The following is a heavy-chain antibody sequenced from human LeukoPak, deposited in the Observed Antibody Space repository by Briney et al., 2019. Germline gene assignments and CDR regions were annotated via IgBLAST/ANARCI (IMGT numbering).Heavy chain of an antibody. CDR2: ISSSSSYI. CDR1: GFTFSGYS. J-gene: IGHJ4*02. V-gene: IGHV3-21*01. D-gene: IGHD6-19*01. Sequence: GGSLRLSCAASGFTFSGYSMNWVRQAPGKGLEWVSSISSSSSYIYYADSVKGRFTISRDNAKNSLYLQMNSLRAEDTAVYYCARTPYGSGWYNYWGQGTLVTVSS. CDR3: ARTPYGSGWYNY.